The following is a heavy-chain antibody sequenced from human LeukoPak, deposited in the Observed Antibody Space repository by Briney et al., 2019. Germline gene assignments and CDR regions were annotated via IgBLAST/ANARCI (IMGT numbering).Heavy chain of an antibody. D-gene: IGHD3-3*01. V-gene: IGHV3-23*01. J-gene: IGHJ4*02. CDR3: AKSTHFGVVIGDFDY. CDR1: GFTFSSYA. CDR2: ISGSGGST. Sequence: GGSLRLSCAASGFTFSSYAMSWVRQAPGKGLEWVSAISGSGGSTYCADSVKGRFTISRDNSKNTLYLQMNSLRAEDTAVYYCAKSTHFGVVIGDFDYWGQGTLVTVSS.